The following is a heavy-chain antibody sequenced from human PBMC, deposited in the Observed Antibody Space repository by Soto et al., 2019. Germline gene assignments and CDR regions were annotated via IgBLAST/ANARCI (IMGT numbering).Heavy chain of an antibody. Sequence: EVQLLESGGGLVQPGGSLRLSCAASGFTFSSYAMSWVRQAPGKGLEWVSAISGSGGSTYYADSVKGRFTISRDNSKNTLYLQMNSLRAEDTAVYYCAPSGIYYGSGSYSHWGQGTLVTVSS. D-gene: IGHD3-10*01. CDR2: ISGSGGST. CDR3: APSGIYYGSGSYSH. J-gene: IGHJ4*02. V-gene: IGHV3-23*01. CDR1: GFTFSSYA.